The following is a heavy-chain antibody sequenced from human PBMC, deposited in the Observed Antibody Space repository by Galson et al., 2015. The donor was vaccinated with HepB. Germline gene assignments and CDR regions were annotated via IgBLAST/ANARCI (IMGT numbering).Heavy chain of an antibody. CDR2: IDPTDSHT. CDR1: GSSFGTYW. V-gene: IGHV5-10-1*01. D-gene: IGHD1-26*01. CDR3: ARRTLGSTTLFYP. J-gene: IGHJ5*02. Sequence: QSGAEVTKPGESLRISCRGSGSSFGTYWINWMRQVPGQGLEWMGLIDPTDSHTNYSPSYEGNVTMSLDKSHRNAYLQWNSLKSSDTAVYYCARRTLGSTTLFYPWGQGTLVIVSS.